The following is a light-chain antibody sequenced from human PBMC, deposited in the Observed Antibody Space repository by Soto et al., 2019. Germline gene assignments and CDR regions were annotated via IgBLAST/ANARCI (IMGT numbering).Light chain of an antibody. Sequence: DIVMTQSPDSLAVSLGERATINCKSSQSILYSSNNKNCLAWYQQKPGQPPKLLLYWTSSRESGVPDRFSGSGSGTDFTLTISSLQAEDVAVYFCQQYYSPPTTFGQGTKVEIK. CDR1: QSILYSSNNKNC. J-gene: IGKJ1*01. CDR3: QQYYSPPTT. V-gene: IGKV4-1*01. CDR2: WTS.